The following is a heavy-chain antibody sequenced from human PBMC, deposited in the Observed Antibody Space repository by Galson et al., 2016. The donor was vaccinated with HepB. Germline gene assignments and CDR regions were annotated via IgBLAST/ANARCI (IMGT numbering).Heavy chain of an antibody. Sequence: SETLSLTCTVSGDSISSRSYFWGWIRRPPGKGLEWIGNIHYSGNTYYNPSLKSRVTMSVDTSKNQFSLKLSSVTAADTAMYYCARLKGWYEEPPRWFDPWGQGTLVTVAS. J-gene: IGHJ5*02. CDR1: GDSISSRSYF. V-gene: IGHV4-39*01. CDR2: IHYSGNT. D-gene: IGHD3-10*01. CDR3: ARLKGWYEEPPRWFDP.